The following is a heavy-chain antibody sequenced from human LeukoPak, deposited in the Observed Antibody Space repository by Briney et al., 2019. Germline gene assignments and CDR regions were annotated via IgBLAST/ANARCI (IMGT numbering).Heavy chain of an antibody. Sequence: PGGPLRLSCAASGFTFSAYYMSWIRQAPGKGLEWVSYISSSGSTIYYADSVKGRFTISRENAKNSLYLQMNSLRAEDTAVYYCARAPTGDDAFDIWGQGTMVTVSS. CDR3: ARAPTGDDAFDI. J-gene: IGHJ3*02. D-gene: IGHD7-27*01. V-gene: IGHV3-11*04. CDR1: GFTFSAYY. CDR2: ISSSGSTI.